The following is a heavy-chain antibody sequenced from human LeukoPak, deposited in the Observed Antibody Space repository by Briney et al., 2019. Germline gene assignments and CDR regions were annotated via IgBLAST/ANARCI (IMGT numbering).Heavy chain of an antibody. V-gene: IGHV1-69*13. Sequence: SVKVSCKASGGTFSSYAISWVRQAPGQGLEWMGGIIPIFGTANYAQKFQGRVTITADESTSTAYMELSSLRSEDTAVYYCARDSVNYYDSSGYYHDAFDIWGQGTMVTVSS. D-gene: IGHD3-22*01. CDR1: GGTFSSYA. CDR3: ARDSVNYYDSSGYYHDAFDI. J-gene: IGHJ3*02. CDR2: IIPIFGTA.